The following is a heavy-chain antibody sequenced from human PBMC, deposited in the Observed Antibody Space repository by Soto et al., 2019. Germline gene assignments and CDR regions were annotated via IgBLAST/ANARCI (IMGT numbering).Heavy chain of an antibody. D-gene: IGHD6-13*01. CDR3: ARERVAAAGTWYYYYGMDV. CDR1: GFTFSSYD. Sequence: GGSLRLSCAASGFTFSSYDMHWVRQATGKGLEWVSAIGTAGDTYYPGSVKGRFTISRENAKNSLYLQMNSLRAGDTAVYYCARERVAAAGTWYYYYGMDVWGQGTTVTVSS. J-gene: IGHJ6*02. CDR2: IGTAGDT. V-gene: IGHV3-13*01.